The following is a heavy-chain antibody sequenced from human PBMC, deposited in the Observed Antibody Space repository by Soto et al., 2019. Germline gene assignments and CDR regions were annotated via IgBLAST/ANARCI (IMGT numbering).Heavy chain of an antibody. CDR2: ISYSADKT. V-gene: IGHV3-23*01. J-gene: IGHJ3*01. Sequence: GGSLRLSCAASGFTFNTYVMNWVRQAPGKGLEWVSTISYSADKTHYADSVKDRFTISRDNSRDTLFLQMNSLRADDAAVYYCARRARTATTNWGAFDVWGQGTMVTVSS. CDR1: GFTFNTYV. D-gene: IGHD1-7*01. CDR3: ARRARTATTNWGAFDV.